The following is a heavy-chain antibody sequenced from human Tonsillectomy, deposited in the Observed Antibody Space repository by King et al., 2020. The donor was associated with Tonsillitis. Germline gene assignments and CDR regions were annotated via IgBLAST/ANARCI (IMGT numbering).Heavy chain of an antibody. V-gene: IGHV3-7*01. CDR2: IKQDGGEK. J-gene: IGHJ3*02. Sequence: VQLVESGGDLVQPGGSLRISCAASGFTFSSYWMTWVRRDPGKGLEWVANIKQDGGEKYYVDSVKGRFTISRDNAKNSLYLQMNSLRAEDTAVYYCARDRSYYDSSAYYDVFDIWGPGTMVTVSS. CDR3: ARDRSYYDSSAYYDVFDI. D-gene: IGHD3-22*01. CDR1: GFTFSSYW.